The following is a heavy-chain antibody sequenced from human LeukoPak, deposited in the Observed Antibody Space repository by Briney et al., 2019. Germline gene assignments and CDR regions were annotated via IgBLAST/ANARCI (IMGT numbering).Heavy chain of an antibody. CDR1: GGSISSYY. D-gene: IGHD3-10*01. V-gene: IGHV4-59*01. J-gene: IGHJ5*02. CDR2: IYYSGST. Sequence: SETLSLTCTVSGGSISSYYWSWIRQPPGKGLEWIGYIYYSGSTNYNPSLKSRVTISVDTSKNQFSLKLSSVTAADTAVYYCARVTMVRGVIRWFDPWSQGTLVTVSS. CDR3: ARVTMVRGVIRWFDP.